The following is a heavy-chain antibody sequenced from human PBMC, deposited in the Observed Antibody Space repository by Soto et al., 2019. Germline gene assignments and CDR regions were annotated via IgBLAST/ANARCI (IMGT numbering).Heavy chain of an antibody. CDR1: GFTFDDYA. V-gene: IGHV3-9*01. Sequence: SLRLSCAASGFTFDDYAMHWVRQAPGKGLEWVSGISWNSGSIGYADSVKGRFTISRDNAKNSLYLQMNSLRAEDTALYYCAKDIRGITEYGMDVWGQGTTVTVSS. CDR2: ISWNSGSI. CDR3: AKDIRGITEYGMDV. J-gene: IGHJ6*02. D-gene: IGHD3-10*01.